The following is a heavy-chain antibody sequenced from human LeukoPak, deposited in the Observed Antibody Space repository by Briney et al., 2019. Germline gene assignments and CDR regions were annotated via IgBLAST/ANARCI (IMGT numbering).Heavy chain of an antibody. CDR2: INPSGGST. Sequence: ASVKVSCKASGYTFTSYYMHWVRQAPGQGLEWMGIINPSGGSTSYAQKFQGRVTMTRDTSTSTVYMELCSLRSEDTAVYYCARGYYYDSSGYYYSRAFDIWGQGTMVTVSS. J-gene: IGHJ3*02. V-gene: IGHV1-46*01. CDR3: ARGYYYDSSGYYYSRAFDI. D-gene: IGHD3-22*01. CDR1: GYTFTSYY.